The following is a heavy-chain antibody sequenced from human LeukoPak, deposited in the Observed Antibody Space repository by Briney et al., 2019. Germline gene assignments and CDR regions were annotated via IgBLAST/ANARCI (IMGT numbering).Heavy chain of an antibody. Sequence: PSETLSLTCAVSGGSLSGYYWSWIRQPAGKGLEWIGRIYTSGSTNYNPSLKSRVTISVDTSKNQFSLKLSSVTAADTAVYYCASFVVAATYYYYMDVWGKGTTVTVSS. CDR2: IYTSGST. CDR1: GGSLSGYY. V-gene: IGHV4-4*07. CDR3: ASFVVAATYYYYMDV. J-gene: IGHJ6*03. D-gene: IGHD2-15*01.